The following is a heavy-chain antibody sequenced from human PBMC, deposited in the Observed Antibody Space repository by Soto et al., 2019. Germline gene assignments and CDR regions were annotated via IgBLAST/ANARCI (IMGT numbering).Heavy chain of an antibody. CDR3: ARAPYDSDGMDV. Sequence: GGSLRLPCAASGFAFSSYSMNWVRQAPGKGLEWVSSISSGSTYINYADSLKGRLTISRDNAENSLFLQMYSLRVEDTAVYYCARAPYDSDGMDVWGQGTTVTVSS. V-gene: IGHV3-21*01. CDR1: GFAFSSYS. J-gene: IGHJ6*02. D-gene: IGHD5-12*01. CDR2: ISSGSTYI.